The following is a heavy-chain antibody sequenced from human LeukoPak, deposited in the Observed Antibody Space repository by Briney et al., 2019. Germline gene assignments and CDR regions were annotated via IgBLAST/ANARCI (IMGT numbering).Heavy chain of an antibody. CDR2: IYTSGST. J-gene: IGHJ4*02. V-gene: IGHV4-4*07. D-gene: IGHD5-12*01. Sequence: AETLSLTCTVSGGSISSYYWSWIRQPAGKGLEWIGRIYTSGSTNYNPSLKSRVIMSVHTSKHQFSLKLSSVPAADTAVYYCARGGYDHDDCWGQGTMVTVSS. CDR3: ARGGYDHDDC. CDR1: GGSISSYY.